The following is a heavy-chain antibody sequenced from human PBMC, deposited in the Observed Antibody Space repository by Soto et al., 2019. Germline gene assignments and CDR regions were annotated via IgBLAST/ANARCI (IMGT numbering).Heavy chain of an antibody. CDR3: ARTEWELRNFDY. J-gene: IGHJ4*02. CDR2: INPNSGGT. V-gene: IGHV1-2*04. D-gene: IGHD1-26*01. CDR1: GYTFTGYY. Sequence: ASVKVSCKASGYTFTGYYMHWVRQAPGQGLEWMGWINPNSGGTNYAQKFQGWVTMTRDTSISTAYMVLSRLRSDDTAVYYCARTEWELRNFDYWGQVTLVTVSS.